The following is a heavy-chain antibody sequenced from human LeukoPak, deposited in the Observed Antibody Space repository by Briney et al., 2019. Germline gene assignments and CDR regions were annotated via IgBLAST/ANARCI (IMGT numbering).Heavy chain of an antibody. V-gene: IGHV4-59*08. D-gene: IGHD2-2*02. CDR2: IYYSGST. J-gene: IGHJ4*02. CDR3: ARGGRYCSSTSCYRGIFDY. CDR1: GGSISSYY. Sequence: SETLSLTCTVSGGSISSYYWSWIRQPPGKGLEWIGYIYYSGSTNYNPSLKSRVTISVDTSKNQFSLKLSSMTAADTAVYYCARGGRYCSSTSCYRGIFDYWGQGTLVTVSS.